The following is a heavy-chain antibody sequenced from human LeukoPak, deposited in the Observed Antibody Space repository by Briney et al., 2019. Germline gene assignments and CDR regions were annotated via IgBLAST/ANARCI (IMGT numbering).Heavy chain of an antibody. CDR1: GSTFSSYS. CDR2: ISGNGGST. D-gene: IGHD4-17*01. V-gene: IGHV3-23*01. CDR3: AKGRIDYGDYVYFDY. Sequence: GGSLRLSCEASGSTFSSYSMSWVRQAPGQGLEWISAISGNGGSTYYADTVKGRFTISRDNSKNTLYLQMNSLRAEDTAVYYCAKGRIDYGDYVYFDYWGQGTLVTVSS. J-gene: IGHJ4*02.